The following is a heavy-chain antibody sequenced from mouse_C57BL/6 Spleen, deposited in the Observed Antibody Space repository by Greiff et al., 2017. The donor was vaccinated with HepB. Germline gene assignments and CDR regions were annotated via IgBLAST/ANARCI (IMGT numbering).Heavy chain of an antibody. CDR1: GYSFTGYY. V-gene: IGHV1-42*01. D-gene: IGHD1-1*01. J-gene: IGHJ2*01. CDR2: INPSTGGT. CDR3: ARWGYGSSIDY. Sequence: VQLQQSGPELVKPGASVKISCKASGYSFTGYYMNWVKQSPEKSLEWIGEINPSTGGTTYNQKFKAKATLTVDKSSSTAYMQLKSLTSEDSAVYYCARWGYGSSIDYWGQGTTLTVSS.